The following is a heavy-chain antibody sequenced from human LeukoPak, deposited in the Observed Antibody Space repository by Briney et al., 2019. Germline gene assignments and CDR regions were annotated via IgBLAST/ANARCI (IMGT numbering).Heavy chain of an antibody. CDR2: MNPNSGNT. CDR1: GYTFTSYD. D-gene: IGHD1-26*01. CDR3: ARGSVGATRDY. V-gene: IGHV1-8*01. J-gene: IGHJ4*02. Sequence: GASVKVSCKASGYTFTSYDINWVRQATRQGLAWVGWMNPNSGNTGYEHKFQGSITMTRNTSISTAYMELISLRAEDTSVYYCARGSVGATRDYWGQGTLVTVSS.